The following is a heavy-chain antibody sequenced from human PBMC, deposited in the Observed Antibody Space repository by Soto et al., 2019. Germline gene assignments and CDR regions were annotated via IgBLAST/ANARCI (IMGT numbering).Heavy chain of an antibody. J-gene: IGHJ4*02. Sequence: SETLSLTCAVSGASVSSTYWWSWVRQPPGKGPEWIGEINHRGSANYNPSLKSRVTISVDTSKNQFSLKLSSVTAADTAVYYCARAQTAGTLVYFDYWGQGTLVTVSS. CDR3: ARAQTAGTLVYFDY. V-gene: IGHV4-4*02. D-gene: IGHD6-13*01. CDR2: INHRGSA. CDR1: GASVSSTYW.